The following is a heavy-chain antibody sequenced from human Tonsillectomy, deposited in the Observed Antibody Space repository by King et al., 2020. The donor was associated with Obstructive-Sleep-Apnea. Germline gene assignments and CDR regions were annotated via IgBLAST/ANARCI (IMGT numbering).Heavy chain of an antibody. CDR3: ARSYSNYFDS. D-gene: IGHD2-15*01. CDR2: IKEDGSEK. V-gene: IGHV3-7*01. Sequence: VQLVESGGGLVQPGGSLRLSCAASGFNFRAYWMSWVRQTPGKGLEWVANIKEDGSEKFYVESVKGRFTISRDNAKNSVYLQMDSLSADDSGVYYCARSYSNYFDSWGQGTLVTVSP. J-gene: IGHJ4*02. CDR1: GFNFRAYW.